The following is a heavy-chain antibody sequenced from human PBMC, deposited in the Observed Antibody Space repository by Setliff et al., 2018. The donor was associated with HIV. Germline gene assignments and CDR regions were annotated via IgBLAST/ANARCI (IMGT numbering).Heavy chain of an antibody. CDR3: AKAEDYYGSGQIDY. CDR2: IRYDGSNK. CDR1: GFTFSSYG. D-gene: IGHD3-10*01. J-gene: IGHJ4*02. Sequence: GGSLRLSCAASGFTFSSYGMHWVRQAPGKGLEWVAFIRYDGSNKYYADSVKGRFTISRDTSKKTLYLQMNSLRAEDTAVYYCAKAEDYYGSGQIDYWGQGTLVTVSS. V-gene: IGHV3-30*02.